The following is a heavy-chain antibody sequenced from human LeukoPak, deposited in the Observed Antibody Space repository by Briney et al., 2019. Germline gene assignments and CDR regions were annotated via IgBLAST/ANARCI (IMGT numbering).Heavy chain of an antibody. V-gene: IGHV3-9*01. D-gene: IGHD2-2*01. CDR1: GFTFDDYA. J-gene: IGHJ4*02. CDR3: AKDSTQYQLGDFDY. CDR2: ISWNSGSI. Sequence: GRSLRLSCAASGFTFDDYAMHWVRQAPGKGLEWVSGISWNSGSIGYADSVKGRFTISRDNAKNSLYLQMNSLRAEDTALYYCAKDSTQYQLGDFDYWGQGTLVTVSS.